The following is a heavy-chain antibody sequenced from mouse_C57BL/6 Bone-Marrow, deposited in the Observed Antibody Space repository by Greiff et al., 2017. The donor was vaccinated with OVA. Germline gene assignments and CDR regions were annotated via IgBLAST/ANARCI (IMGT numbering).Heavy chain of an antibody. CDR3: ARRWFSY. J-gene: IGHJ3*01. Sequence: EVQLQQSGPELVKPGASVKLSCKASGYSFTGYYMNWVKQSPEQSLEWIGEINPSTGGTNYNQKFKDKATLTVDKSSSTAYMQLKDLTSEDSAVYYCARRWFSYGGRGTVVTVSA. CDR2: INPSTGGT. CDR1: GYSFTGYY. V-gene: IGHV1-42*01.